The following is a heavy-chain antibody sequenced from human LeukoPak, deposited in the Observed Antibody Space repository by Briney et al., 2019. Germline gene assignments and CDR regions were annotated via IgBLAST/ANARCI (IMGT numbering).Heavy chain of an antibody. J-gene: IGHJ4*02. D-gene: IGHD2-15*01. CDR1: GFNFSSYA. CDR2: ISASGFGT. Sequence: PGGSLRLSCAVSGFNFSSYAMGWVRQAPGKGLEWVSGISASGFGTHYADSVKGRFTISRDNSKNTLYLQMNSLRAEDTAVYYCVRVKGSYFDYWGQGALVTVSS. V-gene: IGHV3-23*01. CDR3: VRVKGSYFDY.